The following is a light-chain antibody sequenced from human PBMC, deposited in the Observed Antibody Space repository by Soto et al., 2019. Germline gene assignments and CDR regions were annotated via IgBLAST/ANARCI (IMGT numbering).Light chain of an antibody. CDR3: ATWDISLSAVV. J-gene: IGLJ2*01. CDR2: DVT. Sequence: QSALTQPRSVSGSPGQSVTISCTGTSSDVGAYDYVSWYQQHPGKAPYRMVYDVTKRPSGVPDRFSGSKSGTSATLGITELQTGDEANYYCATWDISLSAVVIGGGTKLTVL. CDR1: SSDVGAYDY. V-gene: IGLV2-11*01.